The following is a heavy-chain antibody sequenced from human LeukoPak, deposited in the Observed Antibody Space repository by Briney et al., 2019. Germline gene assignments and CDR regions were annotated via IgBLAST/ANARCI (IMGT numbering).Heavy chain of an antibody. J-gene: IGHJ4*02. CDR2: ISGSGGST. Sequence: GGSLRLSCAASGFTFSSYAMSWVRQAPGKGLEWASAISGSGGSTYYADSVKGRFTISRANSKNTLYLQMNSLRAEDTAVYYCAKDRGYSSSWYGGNFDYWGQGTLVTVSS. CDR1: GFTFSSYA. D-gene: IGHD6-13*01. CDR3: AKDRGYSSSWYGGNFDY. V-gene: IGHV3-23*01.